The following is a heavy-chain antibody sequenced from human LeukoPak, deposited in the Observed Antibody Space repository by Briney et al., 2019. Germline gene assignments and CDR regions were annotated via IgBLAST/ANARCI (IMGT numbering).Heavy chain of an antibody. CDR2: ISGSGTTT. J-gene: IGHJ3*02. CDR3: AKGAFDI. V-gene: IGHV3-11*01. Sequence: GGSLRLSCAASGFPFRDYYMSWIRQAPGQRLEWVAYISGSGTTTYYADPVMGRLTISRDNARNLVYLQMNSLRVEDTAIYYCAKGAFDIWGQGTMVTVSS. CDR1: GFPFRDYY.